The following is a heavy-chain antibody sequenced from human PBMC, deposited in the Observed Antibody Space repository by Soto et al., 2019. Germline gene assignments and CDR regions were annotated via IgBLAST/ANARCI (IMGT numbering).Heavy chain of an antibody. CDR3: ARGDRSGLHFDY. V-gene: IGHV3-33*01. Sequence: QVQLVESGGGVVQPGRSLRLSCAASGFTLSSYGMHWVRQAPGKGLEWVAVIWYDGSNKYYADSVKGRFTISRDNSKNTPYLQMNSLRAEDTAVYYCARGDRSGLHFDYWGQGTLVTVSS. D-gene: IGHD5-12*01. CDR2: IWYDGSNK. CDR1: GFTLSSYG. J-gene: IGHJ4*02.